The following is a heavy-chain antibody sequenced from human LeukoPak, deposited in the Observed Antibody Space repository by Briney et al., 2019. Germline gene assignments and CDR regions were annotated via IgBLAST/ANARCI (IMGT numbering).Heavy chain of an antibody. J-gene: IGHJ4*02. V-gene: IGHV4-4*07. D-gene: IGHD3-3*01. CDR3: ARVTGGYYDHPFDY. CDR1: GVSISSYY. Sequence: SETLSLTCNVSGVSISSYYWSWIRQPAGKGLEWIGRIHTSGSTNYNPSLKSRVTMSVDTSKNQFSLKLSSVTAADTAVYYCARVTGGYYDHPFDYWGQGTLVTVSS. CDR2: IHTSGST.